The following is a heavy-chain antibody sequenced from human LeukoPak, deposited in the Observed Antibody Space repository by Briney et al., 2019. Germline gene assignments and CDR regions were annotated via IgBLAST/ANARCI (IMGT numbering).Heavy chain of an antibody. D-gene: IGHD1-20*01. CDR2: TYSGGTA. Sequence: GGSLRLSCAASGFTVSSKDMSWVRQAPGKGLEWVSVTYSGGTAYYAGSVKGRFTISRDTTKNTISLQMNSLRPEDTALYYCARGYIWYYFDYWGQGTLVTVSS. CDR3: ARGYIWYYFDY. V-gene: IGHV3-53*01. CDR1: GFTVSSKD. J-gene: IGHJ4*02.